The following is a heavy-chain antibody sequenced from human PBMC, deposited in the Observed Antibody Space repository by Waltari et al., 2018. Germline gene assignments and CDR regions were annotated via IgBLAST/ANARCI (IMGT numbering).Heavy chain of an antibody. J-gene: IGHJ4*02. Sequence: QVQLVQSGAEVKKPGASVKVSCKASGYTFTSYGLRWVRQAPGQGLEWMGRINPNSGGTNYAQKFQGRVTMTRDTSISTAYMELSRLRSDDTAVYDCARGAYSSSAFDYWGQGTLVTVSS. CDR2: INPNSGGT. D-gene: IGHD6-6*01. CDR3: ARGAYSSSAFDY. V-gene: IGHV1-2*06. CDR1: GYTFTSYG.